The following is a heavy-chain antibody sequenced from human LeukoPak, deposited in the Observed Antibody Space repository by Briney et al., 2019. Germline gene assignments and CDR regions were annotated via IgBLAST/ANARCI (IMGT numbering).Heavy chain of an antibody. J-gene: IGHJ4*02. V-gene: IGHV5-10-1*01. CDR1: GYIFSNYW. D-gene: IGHD2-2*01. CDR2: IDPSDSYT. CDR3: ASGTRYCTSTSCQGGYYFDN. Sequence: GESLRISCKGSGYIFSNYWISWVRQAPGQGLEWMGRIDPSDSYTNYGPSFQGHVTISADKSISAAYLQWSSLKASDTAMYYCASGTRYCTSTSCQGGYYFDNWGQGTLVTVSS.